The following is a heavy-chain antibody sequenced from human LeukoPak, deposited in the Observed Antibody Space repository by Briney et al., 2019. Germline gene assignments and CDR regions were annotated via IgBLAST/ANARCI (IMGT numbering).Heavy chain of an antibody. D-gene: IGHD6-6*01. Sequence: GGSLRLSCAASGFTFSNYAMSWVRQAPGKGLEWVSGISGSGGSTYDADSVKGRFTISRDNSKNTLYLQMNSLRAEDTAVYYCAKALEYSSSRGYYYYYMDVWGKGTTVTVSS. CDR2: ISGSGGST. V-gene: IGHV3-23*01. CDR1: GFTFSNYA. J-gene: IGHJ6*03. CDR3: AKALEYSSSRGYYYYYMDV.